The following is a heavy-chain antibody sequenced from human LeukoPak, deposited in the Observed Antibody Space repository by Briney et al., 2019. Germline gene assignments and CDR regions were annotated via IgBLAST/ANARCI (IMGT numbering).Heavy chain of an antibody. CDR3: ARALLGGMGYYFDY. CDR1: GFTFSSYA. D-gene: IGHD3-16*01. J-gene: IGHJ4*02. Sequence: GVSLRLSCAASGFTFSSYAMIWVRQAPGKGLEWGSAISGSGGSTYYADSVKGRFTISRDNSKNTLYLQMNSLRDEDTAVHYCARALLGGMGYYFDYWGQGTLVTVSS. V-gene: IGHV3-23*01. CDR2: ISGSGGST.